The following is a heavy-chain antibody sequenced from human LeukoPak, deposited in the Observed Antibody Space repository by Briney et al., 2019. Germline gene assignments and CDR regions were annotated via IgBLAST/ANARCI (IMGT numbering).Heavy chain of an antibody. J-gene: IGHJ4*02. CDR3: ASVLGSGPLDY. CDR1: GGSISRGDYY. Sequence: SQTLSLTCTLSGGSISRGDYYWSWIRQPPGKGLEWLGYIYYSGSIYYNPSLKSRVTISVDTSKNQFSRKLSSVTAADTAVYYCASVLGSGPLDYWGQGTLVTVSS. CDR2: IYYSGSI. D-gene: IGHD3-10*01. V-gene: IGHV4-30-4*01.